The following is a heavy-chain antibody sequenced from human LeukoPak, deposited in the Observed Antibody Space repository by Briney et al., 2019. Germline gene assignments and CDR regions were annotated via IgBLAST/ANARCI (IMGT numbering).Heavy chain of an antibody. J-gene: IGHJ2*01. CDR3: VRVGMWIGWSLEL. CDR2: ISASRGIT. CDR1: GFNYSSHT. D-gene: IGHD5-12*01. V-gene: IGHV3-48*01. Sequence: GGSLRLSCAASGFNYSSHTMNWVRQAPGMGLEWLSYISASRGITYYADSVKGRFTISRDNAKNSLYLQMNSLRAEDTAVYYCVRVGMWIGWSLELWGRGTLVTVSS.